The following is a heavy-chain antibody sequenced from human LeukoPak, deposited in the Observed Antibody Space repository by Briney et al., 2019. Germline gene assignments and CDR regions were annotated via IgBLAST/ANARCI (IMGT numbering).Heavy chain of an antibody. CDR1: GFIFRDYE. Sequence: PGGSLRLSCEASGFIFRDYEMNWVRQAPGKGLEWVANINQDGSEKYCVESVKGRFTISRDNAKNSLYLQMNSLRAEDTAVYYCARVYNDKYYYYYMDVWGKGTTVNVSS. D-gene: IGHD3-9*01. J-gene: IGHJ6*03. V-gene: IGHV3-7*01. CDR2: INQDGSEK. CDR3: ARVYNDKYYYYYMDV.